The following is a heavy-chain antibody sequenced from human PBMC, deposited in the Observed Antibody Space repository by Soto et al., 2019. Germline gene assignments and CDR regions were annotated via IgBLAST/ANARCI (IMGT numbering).Heavy chain of an antibody. Sequence: PSETLSLTCTVSGGSVSSGSYYWSWIRQPPGKGLEWIGYIYNSGSTNFNPSLKSRVTISVDTSKNQFSLRLSSVTAADTAVYYCARGAVRQFPYDFDHWGQGTLVTVSS. J-gene: IGHJ4*02. CDR1: GGSVSSGSYY. V-gene: IGHV4-61*01. D-gene: IGHD6-19*01. CDR2: IYNSGST. CDR3: ARGAVRQFPYDFDH.